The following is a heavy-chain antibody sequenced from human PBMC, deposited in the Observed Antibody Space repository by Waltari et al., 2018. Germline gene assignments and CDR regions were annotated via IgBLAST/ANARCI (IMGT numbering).Heavy chain of an antibody. CDR2: IYPGDSDT. J-gene: IGHJ4*02. V-gene: IGHV5-51*02. D-gene: IGHD3-10*01. CDR3: ARQGEGSGSYYNGWYFDY. CDR1: GYSFTSYW. Sequence: EVQLVQSGAAVKKTGVSMKISCKGAGYSFTSYWNAWVRQLPGTGLEWMGIIYPGDSDTRYSPSFQGQVTISADKSISTAYLQWSSLKASDTAMYYCARQGEGSGSYYNGWYFDYWGQGTLVTVSS.